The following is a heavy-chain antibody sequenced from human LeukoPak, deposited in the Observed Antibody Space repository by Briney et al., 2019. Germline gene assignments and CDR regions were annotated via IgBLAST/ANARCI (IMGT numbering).Heavy chain of an antibody. CDR3: ARGMYYDFWSGYLCGLINYYDSSGYCFGAFDI. D-gene: IGHD3-3*01. CDR1: GFTFNNYW. Sequence: GGSLRLSCAASGFTFNNYWMNWVRQAPGKGLEWVANIKEDGSEKYYVDSGKGRFTISRDNAKNTLYLQMNSLRAEDTAVYYCARGMYYDFWSGYLCGLINYYDSSGYCFGAFDIWGQGTMVTVSS. CDR2: IKEDGSEK. J-gene: IGHJ3*02. V-gene: IGHV3-7*03.